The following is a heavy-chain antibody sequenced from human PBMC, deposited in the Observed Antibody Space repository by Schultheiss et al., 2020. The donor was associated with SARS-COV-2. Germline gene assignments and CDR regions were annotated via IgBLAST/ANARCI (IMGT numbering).Heavy chain of an antibody. J-gene: IGHJ4*02. CDR1: GFTFDDYA. Sequence: GGSLRLSCAASGFTFDDYAMHWVRQAPGKGLEWVSGISWNSGSIGYADSVKGRFTISRDNSKNTLYLQMNSLRAEDTAVYYCARDVGPSITDYWGQGTLVTVSS. D-gene: IGHD1-26*01. CDR3: ARDVGPSITDY. CDR2: ISWNSGSI. V-gene: IGHV3-9*01.